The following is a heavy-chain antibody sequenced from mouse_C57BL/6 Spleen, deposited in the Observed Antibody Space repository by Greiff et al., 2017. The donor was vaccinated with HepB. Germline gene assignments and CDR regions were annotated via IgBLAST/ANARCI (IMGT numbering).Heavy chain of an antibody. CDR1: GFTFTDYY. Sequence: DVKLVESGGGLVQPGGSLSLSCAASGFTFTDYYMSWVRQPPGKALEWLGFIRNKANGYTTEYSASVKGRFTISRDNSQSILYLQMNALRAEDSATYYCARSYGSSPYFDYWGQGTTLTVSS. D-gene: IGHD1-1*01. V-gene: IGHV7-3*01. CDR3: ARSYGSSPYFDY. J-gene: IGHJ2*01. CDR2: IRNKANGYTT.